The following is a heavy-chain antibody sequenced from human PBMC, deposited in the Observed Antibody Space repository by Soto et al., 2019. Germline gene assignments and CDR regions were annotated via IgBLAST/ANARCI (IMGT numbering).Heavy chain of an antibody. CDR2: IIAINGIT. J-gene: IGHJ4*02. V-gene: IGHV1-3*01. Sequence: GASVKVSCKASGCTFSSYTISWVRQAPGQRLEWMGRIIAINGITKYSQNFQGRVTITWDTSASTAYMELSSLRSEDTPVYYCARGGAGGGWYFDYWGQGTLVTVSS. CDR1: GCTFSSYT. CDR3: ARGGAGGGWYFDY. D-gene: IGHD6-19*01.